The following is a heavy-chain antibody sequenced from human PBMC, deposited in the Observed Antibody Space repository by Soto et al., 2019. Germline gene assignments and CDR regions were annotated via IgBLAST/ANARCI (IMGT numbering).Heavy chain of an antibody. V-gene: IGHV1-46*01. CDR2: VNPSGGST. Sequence: ASVKVSCKASGYLFTAYSMHWVRLAPGQGLEWMGVVNPSGGSTKYAQNFQGRVTMTRDTSTTTIYMELSSLRSDDTAIYYRAREENCSGGTCYSEYFHRWGRGTLVTVSS. CDR3: AREENCSGGTCYSEYFHR. J-gene: IGHJ1*01. CDR1: GYLFTAYS. D-gene: IGHD2-15*01.